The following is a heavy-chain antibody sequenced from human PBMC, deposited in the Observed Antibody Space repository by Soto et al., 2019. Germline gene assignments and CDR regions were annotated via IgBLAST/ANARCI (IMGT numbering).Heavy chain of an antibody. J-gene: IGHJ6*02. Sequence: PGGSLRLSCAASGFTVSTYEMHWVRQAPGKGLEWISYIGRSGGVTHYADSVKGRFTISRDNAKNSVHLQMNSLRAEDTALYYCARGWGYFDSSGFPYLYAMDVWGQGTTVTVSS. CDR2: IGRSGGVT. CDR1: GFTVSTYE. CDR3: ARGWGYFDSSGFPYLYAMDV. V-gene: IGHV3-48*03. D-gene: IGHD3-22*01.